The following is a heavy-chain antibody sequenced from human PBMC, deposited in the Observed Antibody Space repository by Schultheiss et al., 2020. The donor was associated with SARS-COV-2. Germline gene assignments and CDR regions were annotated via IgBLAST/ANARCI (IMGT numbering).Heavy chain of an antibody. CDR2: IKSKTDGGTT. D-gene: IGHD3-3*02. Sequence: GGSLRLSCAASGFTFSSYAMSWVRQAPGKGLEWVGRIKSKTDGGTTDYAAPVKGRFTISRDDSKNTLFLHMNSPRVEDTAIYFCAREVDKHFWSGHPAHWGQGTLVTVSS. V-gene: IGHV3-15*01. CDR1: GFTFSSYA. J-gene: IGHJ4*02. CDR3: AREVDKHFWSGHPAH.